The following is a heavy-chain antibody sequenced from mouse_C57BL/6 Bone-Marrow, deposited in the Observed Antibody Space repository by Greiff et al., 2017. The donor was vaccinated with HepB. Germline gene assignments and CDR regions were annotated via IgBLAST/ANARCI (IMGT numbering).Heavy chain of an antibody. CDR3: AKDGYHWYFDV. CDR1: GYTFTSYW. V-gene: IGHV1-69*01. J-gene: IGHJ1*03. CDR2: IDPSDSYT. Sequence: QVQLQQPGAELVMPGASVKLSCKASGYTFTSYWMHWVKQRPGQGLEWIGEIDPSDSYTHYNQKCKGTSTLTVDKSSSTAYMQLSSLTSEDYAVYYCAKDGYHWYFDVWGTGTTVTVSS. D-gene: IGHD2-3*01.